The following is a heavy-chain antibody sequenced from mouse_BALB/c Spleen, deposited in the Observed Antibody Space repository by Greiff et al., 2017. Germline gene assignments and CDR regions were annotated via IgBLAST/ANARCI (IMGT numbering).Heavy chain of an antibody. J-gene: IGHJ3*01. Sequence: QVQLQQSGAELMKPGASVKISCKASGYTFSSYWIEWVKQRPGHGLEWIGEILPGSGSTNYNEKFKGKATFTADTSSNTAYMQLSSLTSEDSAVYYCARGGQLGLRCAYWGQGTLVTVSA. CDR1: GYTFSSYW. V-gene: IGHV1-9*01. CDR3: ARGGQLGLRCAY. CDR2: ILPGSGST. D-gene: IGHD3-2*01.